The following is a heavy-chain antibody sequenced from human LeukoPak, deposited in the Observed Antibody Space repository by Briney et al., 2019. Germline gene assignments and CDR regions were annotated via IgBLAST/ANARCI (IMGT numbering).Heavy chain of an antibody. Sequence: PGGSLRLSCAASGCTFSNAWMSWIRQPPGKGLEWVGRIKSKTDGGTTDYAAPVKGRFTISRDDSKNTLYLQMNSLKTEDTAVYYCTTAQLERPFFDYWGQGTLVTVSS. CDR2: IKSKTDGGTT. CDR3: TTAQLERPFFDY. J-gene: IGHJ4*02. CDR1: GCTFSNAW. D-gene: IGHD1-1*01. V-gene: IGHV3-15*01.